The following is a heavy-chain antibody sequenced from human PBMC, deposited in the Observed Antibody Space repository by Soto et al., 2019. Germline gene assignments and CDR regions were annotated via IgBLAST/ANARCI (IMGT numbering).Heavy chain of an antibody. D-gene: IGHD2-8*01. CDR1: GGTFVSSA. V-gene: IGHV1-69*01. CDR3: AKKNPHGDSNKAWLDP. J-gene: IGHJ5*02. Sequence: QVQLLQSGAELREPGSSVRVSCTPSGGTFVSSAFAWVRQAPGGKIEWMGGIIPILGSTKYAEKFLGRLTIRADHSSRTAYLELSSLTFDDTAVYFCAKKNPHGDSNKAWLDPWGQGTLVTVST. CDR2: IIPILGST.